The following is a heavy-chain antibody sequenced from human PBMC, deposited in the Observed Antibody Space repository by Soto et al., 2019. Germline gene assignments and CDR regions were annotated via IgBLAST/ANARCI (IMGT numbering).Heavy chain of an antibody. CDR3: ASYWQQRGEYYYYGMDV. CDR2: MNPNSGNT. V-gene: IGHV1-8*01. CDR1: GYTFTSYD. D-gene: IGHD6-13*01. J-gene: IGHJ6*02. Sequence: QVQLVQSGAEVKKPGASVKVSCKASGYTFTSYDINWVRQATGQGLEWMGWMNPNSGNTGYAQKFQGRVTMTRNTSRITAYMELSSLRSEDTAVYYCASYWQQRGEYYYYGMDVWGQGTTVTVSS.